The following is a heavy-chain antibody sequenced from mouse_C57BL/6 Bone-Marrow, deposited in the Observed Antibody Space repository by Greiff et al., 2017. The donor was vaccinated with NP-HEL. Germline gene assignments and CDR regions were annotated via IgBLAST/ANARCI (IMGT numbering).Heavy chain of an antibody. J-gene: IGHJ4*01. Sequence: QVQLQQSGAELVKPGASVKMSCKASGYTFTSYWITWVKQRPGQGLEWIGDIYPGSGSTNYNEKFKSKATLTVDTSSSTAYMQLSSLTSEDSAVYYCARRRDGNYEGGMDYWGQGTSVTVSS. CDR1: GYTFTSYW. V-gene: IGHV1-55*01. CDR2: IYPGSGST. D-gene: IGHD2-1*01. CDR3: ARRRDGNYEGGMDY.